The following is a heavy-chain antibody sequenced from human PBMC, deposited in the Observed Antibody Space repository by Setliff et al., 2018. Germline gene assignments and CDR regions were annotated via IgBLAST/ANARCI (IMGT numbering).Heavy chain of an antibody. J-gene: IGHJ4*02. V-gene: IGHV3-30*02. CDR3: ANGGSGTDWVGY. D-gene: IGHD3-10*01. CDR2: IRYDGSNK. Sequence: PGGSLRLSCAASGFTFSSYGMHWVRQAPGKGLEWVAFIRYDGSNKYYADSVKGRFTISRDNSKNTLYLQMNSLRPDDTAVYYCANGGSGTDWVGYWGQGTQVTVSS. CDR1: GFTFSSYG.